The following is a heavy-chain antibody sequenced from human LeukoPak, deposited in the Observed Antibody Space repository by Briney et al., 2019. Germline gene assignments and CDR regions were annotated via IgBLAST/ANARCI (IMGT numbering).Heavy chain of an antibody. J-gene: IGHJ6*03. D-gene: IGHD3-10*01. V-gene: IGHV4-59*01. CDR2: IYYSGST. CDR1: GGSISSYY. CDR3: ASGSYLYYYYYMDV. Sequence: SETLSLTCTVSGGSISSYYWSWIRQPPGKGLEWIGYIYYSGSTNYNPSLKSRVTISVDTSKNQFSLKLSSVTAADTAVYYCASGSYLYYYYYMDVWGKGTTVTVSS.